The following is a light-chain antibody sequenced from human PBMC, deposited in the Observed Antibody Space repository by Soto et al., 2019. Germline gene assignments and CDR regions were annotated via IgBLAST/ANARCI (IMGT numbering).Light chain of an antibody. CDR1: SNDVGGYNY. CDR2: DVT. J-gene: IGLJ2*01. V-gene: IGLV2-14*01. Sequence: QSALMQPASVSGSPGQSIVISCTGTSNDVGGYNYVSWYQQRPGKAPKLIIHDVTNRPSGVSDRFSGSKSGNTASLTISGLQAEDEADYYCSSYTISSTLLFGGGTKLTV. CDR3: SSYTISSTLL.